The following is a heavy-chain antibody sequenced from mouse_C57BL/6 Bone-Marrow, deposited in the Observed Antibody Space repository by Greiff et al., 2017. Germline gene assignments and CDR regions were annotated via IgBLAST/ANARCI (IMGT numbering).Heavy chain of an antibody. CDR2: INPGSGGT. J-gene: IGHJ3*01. CDR3: ARSKNWDSCVAY. CDR1: GYAFTNYL. D-gene: IGHD4-1*01. V-gene: IGHV1-54*01. Sequence: QVQLQQSGAELVRPGTSVKVSCKASGYAFTNYLIEWVKQRPGQGLEWIGVINPGSGGTNYNEKFKGKATLTADKSSSTAYMQLSSLTSEDSAVYVGARSKNWDSCVAYGGQGTLVTVSA.